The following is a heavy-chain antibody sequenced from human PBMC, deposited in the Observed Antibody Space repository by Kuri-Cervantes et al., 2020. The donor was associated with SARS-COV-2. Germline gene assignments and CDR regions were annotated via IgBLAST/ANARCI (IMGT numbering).Heavy chain of an antibody. CDR2: IGTNNGNK. CDR3: ARKGVVVPTPVDYYYAMDV. Sequence: ASVKVSCKASGYSLTNYDMIWVRQAPGQGREWMGWIGTNNGNKVYAQKFQGRVTMTTDTSTNTDSMELTSLRADDTAVYYCARKGVVVPTPVDYYYAMDVWGQGTTVTVSS. CDR1: GYSLTNYD. D-gene: IGHD2-2*01. J-gene: IGHJ6*02. V-gene: IGHV1-18*01.